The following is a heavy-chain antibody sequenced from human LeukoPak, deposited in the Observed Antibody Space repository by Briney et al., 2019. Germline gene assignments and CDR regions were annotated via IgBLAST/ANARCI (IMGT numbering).Heavy chain of an antibody. Sequence: PSETLSLTCTVSADSISNFWWNWIRLPAGKGLEWIGRIHTSGGNNYNPSLRSRVTMSLDTSKNQFSLQLTSVTAADTAVYYCARFPSFYDLSGAANAFDIWGQGTMVIVSS. D-gene: IGHD2-15*01. J-gene: IGHJ3*02. CDR2: IHTSGGN. V-gene: IGHV4-4*07. CDR3: ARFPSFYDLSGAANAFDI. CDR1: ADSISNFW.